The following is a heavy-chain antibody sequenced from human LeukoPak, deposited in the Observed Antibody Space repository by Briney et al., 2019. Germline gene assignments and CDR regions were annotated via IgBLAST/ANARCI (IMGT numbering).Heavy chain of an antibody. V-gene: IGHV3-9*01. CDR3: AKDNFGTGLYFDY. Sequence: GRSPRLSCAASGFTFDDYAMHWVRQAPGKGLEWVSGISWNSGSIGYADSVKGRFTISRDNAKNSLYLQMNSLRAEDTALYYCAKDNFGTGLYFDYWGQGTLVTVSS. CDR1: GFTFDDYA. J-gene: IGHJ4*02. CDR2: ISWNSGSI. D-gene: IGHD1-7*01.